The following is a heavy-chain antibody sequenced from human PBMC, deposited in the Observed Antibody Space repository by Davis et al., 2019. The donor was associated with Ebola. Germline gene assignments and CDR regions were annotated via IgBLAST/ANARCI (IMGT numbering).Heavy chain of an antibody. CDR2: IYNGNT. CDR3: ARWHSSGWYGNHSFDY. V-gene: IGHV4-4*07. Sequence: PSETLSLTCTVSGGSISDVYWNWIRQPTGKGLEWIGRIYNGNTNYNPSLTSRVTVSLDTSKNQFSLKLSSVTAADTAVYYCARWHSSGWYGNHSFDYWGQGTLVTVSS. CDR1: GGSISDVY. J-gene: IGHJ4*02. D-gene: IGHD6-19*01.